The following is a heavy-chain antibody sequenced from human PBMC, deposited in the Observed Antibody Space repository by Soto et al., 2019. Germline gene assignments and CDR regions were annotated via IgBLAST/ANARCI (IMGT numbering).Heavy chain of an antibody. CDR1: GGSISSSSYY. V-gene: IGHV4-61*01. Sequence: SETLSLTCTVSGGSISSSSYYWSWIRQPPGKGLEWIGYIYYSGSTNYNPSLKSRVTISVDTSKNQFSLKLSSVTAADTAVYYCARCITIFGVARDAFDIWGQGTMVTVSS. CDR3: ARCITIFGVARDAFDI. CDR2: IYYSGST. D-gene: IGHD3-3*01. J-gene: IGHJ3*02.